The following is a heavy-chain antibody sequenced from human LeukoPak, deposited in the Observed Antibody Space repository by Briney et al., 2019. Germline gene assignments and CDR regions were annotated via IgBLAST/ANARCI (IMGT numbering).Heavy chain of an antibody. CDR2: INWRGGST. CDR1: GFAFDEHG. D-gene: IGHD2-2*01. CDR3: ARAPITSPFYFDY. J-gene: IGHJ4*02. Sequence: GGSLRLSCTASGFAFDEHGMSWVRQVPGKGREWGSGINWRGGSTGYADPLRGRFTISRDNAKNSLYLQMDSLRAEDTALYYCARAPITSPFYFDYWGQGTLVTVSS. V-gene: IGHV3-20*04.